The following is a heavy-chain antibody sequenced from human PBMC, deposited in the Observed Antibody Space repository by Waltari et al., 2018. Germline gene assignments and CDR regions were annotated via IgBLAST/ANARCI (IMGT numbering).Heavy chain of an antibody. CDR3: ARGDGGSGLGASDI. CDR2: IWYDGSNK. Sequence: QVQLVESGGGVVPSGRSLRLSCVGAGFTFTNHGMNWVRQAPGKGLEWVAVIWYDGSNKNYVDSVKGRFTISRDNSKNTMYLEMNRLRAEDTAVYFCARGDGGSGLGASDIWGQGTMVTVSS. V-gene: IGHV3-33*01. D-gene: IGHD3-3*01. CDR1: GFTFTNHG. J-gene: IGHJ3*02.